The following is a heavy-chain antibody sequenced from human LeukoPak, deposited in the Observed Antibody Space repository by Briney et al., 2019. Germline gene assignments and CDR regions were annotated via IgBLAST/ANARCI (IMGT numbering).Heavy chain of an antibody. Sequence: ASVKVSCKASGYTFTGYYVHWVRQAPGQGLEWMGRINPNSGDTNYAQKFQGRVTMTRDTSISTAYMELSRLRSDGTAVYYCARDYWGGDCFPDYWGQGTLVTVSS. CDR2: INPNSGDT. V-gene: IGHV1-2*06. D-gene: IGHD2-21*02. CDR1: GYTFTGYY. J-gene: IGHJ4*02. CDR3: ARDYWGGDCFPDY.